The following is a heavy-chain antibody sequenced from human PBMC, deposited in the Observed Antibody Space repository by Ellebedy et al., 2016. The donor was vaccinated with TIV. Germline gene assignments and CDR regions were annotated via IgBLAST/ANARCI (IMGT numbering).Heavy chain of an antibody. J-gene: IGHJ4*02. V-gene: IGHV4-59*08. Sequence: MPGGSLRLSCAVSGGSISSYYWSWIRQPPGKGLEWIGYIYYSGSTNYNPSLKSRVTISVDTSKNQFSLKLSSVTAADTAVYYCARLGYGDLPFDYWGQGTLVTVSS. CDR3: ARLGYGDLPFDY. CDR1: GGSISSYY. D-gene: IGHD4-17*01. CDR2: IYYSGST.